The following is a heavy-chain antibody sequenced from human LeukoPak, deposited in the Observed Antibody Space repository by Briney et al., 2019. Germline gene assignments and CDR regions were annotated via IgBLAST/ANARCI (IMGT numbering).Heavy chain of an antibody. Sequence: ASVKVSCKASGYTFTSYAMHWVRQAPGQRLEWMGRINPNSGGTNYAQKFQGRVTMTRDTSISTAYMELSRLRSDDTAVYYCARDKHCSSTSCFLRNWFDPWGQGTLVTVSS. CDR3: ARDKHCSSTSCFLRNWFDP. J-gene: IGHJ5*02. CDR1: GYTFTSYA. V-gene: IGHV1-2*06. CDR2: INPNSGGT. D-gene: IGHD2-2*01.